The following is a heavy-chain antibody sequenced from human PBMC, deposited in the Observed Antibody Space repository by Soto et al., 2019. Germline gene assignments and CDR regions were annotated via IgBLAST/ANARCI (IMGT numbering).Heavy chain of an antibody. D-gene: IGHD3-10*01. CDR1: GYSFANYT. CDR2: LNPDTAST. V-gene: IGHV1-3*01. J-gene: IGHJ4*02. Sequence: ASVKVSCKASGYSFANYTIHWVRQAPGQGLEWMGWLNPDTASTKFSPKFQCRVIITRDKSANTAFMQLTSLTSEDTALYYCARGGGYYGSGAYYRGYFDHWGLGTLVTVSS. CDR3: ARGGGYYGSGAYYRGYFDH.